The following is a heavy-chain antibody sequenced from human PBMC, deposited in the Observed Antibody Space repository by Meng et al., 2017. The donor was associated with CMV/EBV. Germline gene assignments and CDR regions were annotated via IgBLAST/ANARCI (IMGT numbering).Heavy chain of an antibody. CDR1: GGSLSAYS. CDR3: VRGGIATRPNY. V-gene: IGHV4-34*01. J-gene: IGHJ4*02. Sequence: SLSCAVYGGSLSAYSWRWIRQPPGERLEWNGEINHSGSPNYNPSLKSRVTMAVDTSKNQFSLRLSSVTAADTAVYYCVRGGIATRPNYWGQGTLVTVSS. D-gene: IGHD1-1*01. CDR2: INHSGSP.